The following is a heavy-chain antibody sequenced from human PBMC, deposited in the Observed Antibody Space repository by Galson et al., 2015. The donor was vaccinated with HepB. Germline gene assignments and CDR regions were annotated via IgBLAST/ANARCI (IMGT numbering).Heavy chain of an antibody. CDR3: ARDRYSSGWYFYFDY. Sequence: SVKVSCKASGGTFSSYAISWVRQAPGQGLEWMGGIIPIFGTANYAQKFQGRVTITADESTSTAYMELSSLRSEDTAVYYCARDRYSSGWYFYFDYWGQGTLVTVSS. D-gene: IGHD6-19*01. CDR2: IIPIFGTA. CDR1: GGTFSSYA. J-gene: IGHJ4*02. V-gene: IGHV1-69*13.